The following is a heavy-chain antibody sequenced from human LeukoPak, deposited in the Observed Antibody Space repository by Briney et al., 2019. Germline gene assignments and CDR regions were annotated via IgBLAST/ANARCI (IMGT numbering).Heavy chain of an antibody. J-gene: IGHJ4*02. CDR3: AREGLGLYDSSGYHFDS. CDR1: GNPFTRYY. CDR2: IYTNGVI. D-gene: IGHD3-22*01. V-gene: IGHV1-46*01. Sequence: GASVKISCKASGNPFTRYYMHWMRQAPAQGLEWMTIIYTNGVIDYAPNFQGRLTVTRDTSTGTMYMELSGLRSEDTAIYYCAREGLGLYDSSGYHFDSWGQGTLVIVSS.